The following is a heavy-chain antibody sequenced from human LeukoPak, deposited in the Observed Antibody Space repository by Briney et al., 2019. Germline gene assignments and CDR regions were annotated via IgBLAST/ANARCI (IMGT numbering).Heavy chain of an antibody. CDR2: IVGDGSYT. CDR3: AKASGWPNDYYYYYMDV. D-gene: IGHD6-19*01. J-gene: IGHJ6*03. V-gene: IGHV3-74*01. Sequence: PGGSLRLSCAASRFTFNSYWMHWVRQAPGKGLVWVSRIVGDGSYTNYADSVKGRFTISRDNSKNTLYLQMNSLRAEDTAVYYCAKASGWPNDYYYYYMDVWGKGTTVTVSS. CDR1: RFTFNSYW.